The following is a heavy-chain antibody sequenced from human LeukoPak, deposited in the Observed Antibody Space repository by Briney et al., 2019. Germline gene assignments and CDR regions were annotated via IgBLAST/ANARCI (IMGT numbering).Heavy chain of an antibody. D-gene: IGHD6-19*01. CDR2: IYSSGST. CDR3: ARRAVAENYFDY. Sequence: SETLSLTCTVSGGSITSYYWSWIRQPPGKGLEWIGYIYSSGSTTYNPSLKSRVTISVDTSKNQFSLKLTSVTAADTTVYYCARRAVAENYFDYWGQGTLVTDSS. V-gene: IGHV4-59*08. CDR1: GGSITSYY. J-gene: IGHJ4*02.